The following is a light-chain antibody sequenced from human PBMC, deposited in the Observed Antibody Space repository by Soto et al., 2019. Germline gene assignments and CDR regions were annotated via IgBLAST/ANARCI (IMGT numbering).Light chain of an antibody. CDR3: QQSYSTPLT. CDR2: AAS. Sequence: DIQMTQSPSSLSASVGDRVTITCRASQSISSYLNWYQQKPGKAPKLLIYAASSLQSGVPSRFSGSGSGTDFTLTISSLQPEDFATYYCQQSYSTPLTFGPGTPLEIK. CDR1: QSISSY. V-gene: IGKV1-39*01. J-gene: IGKJ5*01.